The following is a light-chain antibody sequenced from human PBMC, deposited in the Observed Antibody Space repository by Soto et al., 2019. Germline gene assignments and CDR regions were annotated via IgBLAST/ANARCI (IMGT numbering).Light chain of an antibody. V-gene: IGKV1-39*01. CDR3: QQSHGIPYT. CDR1: QTISTY. Sequence: DIQMTQSPSSLSASVGDRVTITCRASQTISTYLNWYQQEPGKAPKLLIYAAPSLQSGVPSRFSGRGSGADFTLTISSLQPEDFAAYYCQQSHGIPYTFGQGTKLEIK. CDR2: AAP. J-gene: IGKJ2*01.